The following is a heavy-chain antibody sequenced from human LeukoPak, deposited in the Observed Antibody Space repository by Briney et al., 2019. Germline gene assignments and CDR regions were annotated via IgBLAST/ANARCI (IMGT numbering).Heavy chain of an antibody. D-gene: IGHD1-14*01. CDR3: AREPGPGYFDY. CDR1: GFTFITYW. J-gene: IGHJ4*02. V-gene: IGHV3-7*01. Sequence: GGSLRLSCSASGFTFITYWMSWVRQAPGKGLEWVANMRRDGNEIYYLDSVRGRFTVSRDNAKNSLYLQMNSLRAEDTAVYYCAREPGPGYFDYWGQGTLVTVSS. CDR2: MRRDGNEI.